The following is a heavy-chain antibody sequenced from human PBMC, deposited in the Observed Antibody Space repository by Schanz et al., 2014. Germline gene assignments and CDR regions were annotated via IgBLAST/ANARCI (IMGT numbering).Heavy chain of an antibody. CDR2: ISGSGGDT. V-gene: IGHV3-23*04. J-gene: IGHJ4*02. CDR3: VREVGAAAGLAWGLDY. CDR1: GFTFSAHA. D-gene: IGHD6-13*01. Sequence: EVQLVESGGGLVQPGGSLRLTCGASGFTFSAHAMSWVRQAPGKGLEWVSGISGSGGDTYYVDSVKGRFTVSRDNSENTLYLQMNSLRAEDTAVYYCVREVGAAAGLAWGLDYWGRGTLVTVSS.